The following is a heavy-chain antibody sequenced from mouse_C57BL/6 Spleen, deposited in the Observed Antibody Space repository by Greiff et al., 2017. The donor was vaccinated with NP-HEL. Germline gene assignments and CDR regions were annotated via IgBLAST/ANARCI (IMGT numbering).Heavy chain of an antibody. CDR2: INPNNGGT. Sequence: VQLQQSGPELVKPGASVKISCKASGYTFTDYYMNWVKQSHGKSLEWIGDINPNNGGTSYNQKFKDKATLTVDKSSSTAYMELRSLTSEDSAVYYCDKKELNYYDYDGVFDGWGQGTTLTVAS. CDR1: GYTFTDYY. J-gene: IGHJ2*01. V-gene: IGHV1-26*01. CDR3: DKKELNYYDYDGVFDG. D-gene: IGHD2-4*01.